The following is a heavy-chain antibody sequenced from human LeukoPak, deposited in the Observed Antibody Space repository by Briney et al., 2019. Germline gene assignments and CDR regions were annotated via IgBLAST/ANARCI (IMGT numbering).Heavy chain of an antibody. D-gene: IGHD3-22*01. V-gene: IGHV3-23*01. CDR3: ALKGGHYYHFDA. Sequence: SGGSLRLSCVGSGFTFRSHAMSWVRQAPEKGLEFVSGIYENGGTTYYADSVRGRFTVSRGNSKNTLYLQMNSPRAEDTATYYCALKGGHYYHFDAWGQGTLVTVSS. CDR1: GFTFRSHA. CDR2: IYENGGTT. J-gene: IGHJ4*02.